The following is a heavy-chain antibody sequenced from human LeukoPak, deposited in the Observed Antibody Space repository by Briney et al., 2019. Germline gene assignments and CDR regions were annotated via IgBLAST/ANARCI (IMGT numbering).Heavy chain of an antibody. V-gene: IGHV1-2*02. D-gene: IGHD3-3*01. Sequence: ASVKVSCKASGYTFTGYYMHWVRQAPGQGLEWMGWINPNSGGTNYAQKFQGRVTMTRDTSISTVYMELRSLRSDDTAVYYCARDRGRGYDFWSGYNYWGQGTLVTVSS. J-gene: IGHJ4*02. CDR2: INPNSGGT. CDR1: GYTFTGYY. CDR3: ARDRGRGYDFWSGYNY.